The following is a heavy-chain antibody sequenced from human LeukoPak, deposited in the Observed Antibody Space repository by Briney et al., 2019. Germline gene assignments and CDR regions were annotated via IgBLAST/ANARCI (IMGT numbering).Heavy chain of an antibody. CDR2: ISGSGGST. CDR1: GFTFSSYA. CDR3: AKGGGSSPRFITQKYYFDY. J-gene: IGHJ4*02. D-gene: IGHD2-15*01. V-gene: IGHV3-23*01. Sequence: PGGSLRLSCAASGFTFSSYAMSWVRQAPGKGLEWVSAISGSGGSTYYADSVKGRFTISRDNSKNTLYLQMNSLRAEDTAVYYCAKGGGSSPRFITQKYYFDYWGQGTLVTVSS.